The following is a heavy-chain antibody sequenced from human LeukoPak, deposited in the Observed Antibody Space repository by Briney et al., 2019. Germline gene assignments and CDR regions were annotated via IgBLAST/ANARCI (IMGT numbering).Heavy chain of an antibody. CDR1: GFTFSSYS. CDR3: ARVREADTYYYGSSGYDY. J-gene: IGHJ4*02. V-gene: IGHV3-21*01. D-gene: IGHD3-22*01. Sequence: PGGSLRLSCAASGFTFSSYSMNWVRQAPGKGLEWVSSISSSSSYIYYADSVKGRFTISRDNAKNSLYLQMNSLRAEDTAVYYCARVREADTYYYGSSGYDYWGQGTLVTVSS. CDR2: ISSSSSYI.